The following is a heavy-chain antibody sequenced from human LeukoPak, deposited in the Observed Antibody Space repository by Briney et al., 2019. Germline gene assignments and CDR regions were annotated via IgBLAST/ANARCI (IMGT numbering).Heavy chain of an antibody. CDR3: ARPGEMATPKGAFDI. CDR2: IYPGDSDT. D-gene: IGHD5-24*01. V-gene: IGHV5-51*01. CDR1: GDSFTNYW. J-gene: IGHJ3*02. Sequence: GESLKISCQGFGDSFTNYWIDWVRQMPGKRLELLGNIYPGDSDTRYSPSFQGQVTISADKSISTAYLQWSSLKASDTAMYYCARPGEMATPKGAFDIWGQGTTVTVSS.